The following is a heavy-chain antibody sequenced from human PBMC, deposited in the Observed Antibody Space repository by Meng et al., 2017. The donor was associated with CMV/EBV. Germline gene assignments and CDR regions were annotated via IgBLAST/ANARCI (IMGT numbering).Heavy chain of an antibody. CDR1: GYTFTSYG. CDR2: ISAYNGNT. CDR3: ARGIVVPGRYYYYGMDV. J-gene: IGHJ6*02. Sequence: ASVKVSCKASGYTFTSYGISWVRQAPGQGLEWMGWISAYNGNTNYAWRVQGRVTMVTDISTSTTYMELSSLRSEDTAVYYCARGIVVPGRYYYYGMDVWGQGTTVTVSS. V-gene: IGHV1-18*01. D-gene: IGHD2-2*01.